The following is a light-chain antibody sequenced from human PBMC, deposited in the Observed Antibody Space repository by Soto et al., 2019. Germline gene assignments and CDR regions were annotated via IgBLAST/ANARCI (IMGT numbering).Light chain of an antibody. J-gene: IGLJ3*02. CDR1: SSDVGSYDL. CDR3: CSYAGSSTLV. CDR2: EDN. V-gene: IGLV2-23*01. Sequence: QSVLTQPASLSGSPGQSITISCTGASSDVGSYDLVSWYQQHPGKAHKVVLYEDNKRPSGISDHFSGSKSGNTASLTISGLQAEDEADYYCCSYAGSSTLVFGGGTKLTVL.